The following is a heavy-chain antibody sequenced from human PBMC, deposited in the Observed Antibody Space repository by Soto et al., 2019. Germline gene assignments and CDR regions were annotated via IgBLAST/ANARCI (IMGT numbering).Heavy chain of an antibody. J-gene: IGHJ4*02. V-gene: IGHV3-49*04. Sequence: PGGSPTLSWARDGFKFDDYAMSWVRQAPERGLGWVGYIRSRSYAGTTAYAASVEGRFIISRDDTRSIAYLQMHGLRIEDTAVYYCTRYLFHDNSAQSFDYCGQGTLVTVSS. D-gene: IGHD3-22*01. CDR3: TRYLFHDNSAQSFDY. CDR2: IRSRSYAGTT. CDR1: GFKFDDYA.